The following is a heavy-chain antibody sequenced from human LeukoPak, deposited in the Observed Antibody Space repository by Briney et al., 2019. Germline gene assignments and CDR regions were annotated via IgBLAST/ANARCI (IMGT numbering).Heavy chain of an antibody. D-gene: IGHD5-12*01. Sequence: GGSLRLSCAASGFTFSSYAMSWVRQAPGKGLEWVSAIGGSGGSTYYADSVKGRFTISRDNSKNTLYLQMNSLRAEDTAVYYCAKDRVATIHYYYYGMDVWGKGTTVTVSS. CDR3: AKDRVATIHYYYYGMDV. CDR1: GFTFSSYA. CDR2: IGGSGGST. J-gene: IGHJ6*04. V-gene: IGHV3-23*01.